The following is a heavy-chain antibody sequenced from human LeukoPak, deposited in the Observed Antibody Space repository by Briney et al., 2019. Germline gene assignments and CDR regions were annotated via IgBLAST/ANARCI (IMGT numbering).Heavy chain of an antibody. CDR3: ARQGISYHFDY. CDR2: IYTSGST. D-gene: IGHD2/OR15-2a*01. J-gene: IGHJ4*02. Sequence: SETLSLTCTVSGGSISSYYWSWIRQPPGKGLEWIGYIYTSGSTNYNPSLKSRVTISVDTSKNQFSLKLSSVTAADTAVYYCARQGISYHFDYWGQGTLVTVSS. CDR1: GGSISSYY. V-gene: IGHV4-4*09.